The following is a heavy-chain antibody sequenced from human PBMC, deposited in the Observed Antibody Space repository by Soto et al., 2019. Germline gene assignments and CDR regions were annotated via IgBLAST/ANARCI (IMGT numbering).Heavy chain of an antibody. Sequence: SETLSLTCTISGGSISSGDYYWSWIRQPPGKGLEWIGYIYYSGTTYYNPSLKSRVTISVDTSKNQFSLKLTFVTAADTAVYYCARALTQLWPHYYYGMDVWCQGTTVTVSS. CDR2: IYYSGTT. CDR1: GGSISSGDYY. J-gene: IGHJ6*02. CDR3: ARALTQLWPHYYYGMDV. D-gene: IGHD5-18*01. V-gene: IGHV4-30-4*01.